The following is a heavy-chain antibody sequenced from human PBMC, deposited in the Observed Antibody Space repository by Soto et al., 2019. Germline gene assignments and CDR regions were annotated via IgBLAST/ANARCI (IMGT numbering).Heavy chain of an antibody. Sequence: SSETLSLTCAVYGGSFSGYYWSWIRQPPGKGLEWIGEINHSGSTNYNPSLKSRVTISVDTSKNQFSLKLSSVTAADTAVYYCAVYATNYYYYGMDVWGKGTTVT. CDR3: AVYATNYYYYGMDV. J-gene: IGHJ6*04. V-gene: IGHV4-34*01. D-gene: IGHD2-8*01. CDR2: INHSGST. CDR1: GGSFSGYY.